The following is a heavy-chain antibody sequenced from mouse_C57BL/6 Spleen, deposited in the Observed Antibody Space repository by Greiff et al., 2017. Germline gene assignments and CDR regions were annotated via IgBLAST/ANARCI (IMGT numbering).Heavy chain of an antibody. CDR2: IDPSDSET. V-gene: IGHV1-52*01. J-gene: IGHJ2*01. CDR3: ARRGRYYFDD. D-gene: IGHD1-1*01. Sequence: VQLQQPGAELVRPGSSVKLSCKASGYTFTSYWMHWVKQRPIQGLEWIGNIDPSDSETHYNQKFKDKATLTVDKSSSTAYMQLSLLTSEDSAVYYCARRGRYYFDDWGKGATLTVSS. CDR1: GYTFTSYW.